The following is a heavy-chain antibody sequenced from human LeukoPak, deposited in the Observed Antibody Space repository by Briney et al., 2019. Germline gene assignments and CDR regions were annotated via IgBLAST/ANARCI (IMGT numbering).Heavy chain of an antibody. J-gene: IGHJ6*02. CDR1: GFTFSSYS. Sequence: KPGGSLRLSCAASGFTFSSYSMNWVRQAPGKGLEWVSSISSSSSYIYYADSVKGRFTISRDNAKNSLYLQMNSLRAEDTAVYYCARVILSSGVYYDSSYYYGMDVWGQGTTVTVSS. CDR2: ISSSSSYI. D-gene: IGHD3-22*01. V-gene: IGHV3-21*01. CDR3: ARVILSSGVYYDSSYYYGMDV.